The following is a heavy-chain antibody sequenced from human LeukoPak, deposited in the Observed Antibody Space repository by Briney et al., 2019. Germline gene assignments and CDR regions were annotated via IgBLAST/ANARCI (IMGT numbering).Heavy chain of an antibody. CDR2: IIPIFGTA. D-gene: IGHD3-10*01. J-gene: IGHJ6*03. CDR1: GGTFSSYA. Sequence: SVKVSCKASGGTFSSYAISWVRQAPGQGLEWMGGIIPIFGTANYAQKFQGRVTITTDESTSTAYMELSSMRSDDTAVYYCARGVLRVDYYYMDVRVKGATVTVSS. CDR3: ARGVLRVDYYYMDV. V-gene: IGHV1-69*05.